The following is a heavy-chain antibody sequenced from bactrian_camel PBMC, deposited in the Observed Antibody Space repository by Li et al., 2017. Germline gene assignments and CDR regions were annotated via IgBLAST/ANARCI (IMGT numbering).Heavy chain of an antibody. V-gene: IGHV3S33*01. CDR2: INSGGGST. D-gene: IGHD2*01. CDR3: AKAAAYSRTYYYPK. J-gene: IGHJ4*01. CDR1: GFTIASAA. Sequence: HVQLVESGGGLVQPGGSLRLSCAASGFTIASAAMIWVRQAPGKGFEWVSIINSGGGSTYYADSVKGRFTISRDNAKNTLYLQLYSLKTEDTAMYYCAKAAAYSRTYYYPKWGQGTQVTVS.